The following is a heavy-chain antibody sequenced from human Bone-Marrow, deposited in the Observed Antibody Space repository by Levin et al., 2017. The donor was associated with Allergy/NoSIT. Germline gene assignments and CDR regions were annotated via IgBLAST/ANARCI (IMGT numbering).Heavy chain of an antibody. CDR1: GFSVSIHG. J-gene: IGHJ5*02. CDR3: ARDFGSSGWDNWFDP. Sequence: PGGSLRLSCTGSGFSVSIHGMHWVRQAPGKGLEWVAMMSHDGSATYYVDSVRGRFTISRDDSKNTVYLQMNSLRGDDTAMYYCARDFGSSGWDNWFDPWGQGTLVTVSS. D-gene: IGHD6-19*01. CDR2: MSHDGSAT. V-gene: IGHV3-30*03.